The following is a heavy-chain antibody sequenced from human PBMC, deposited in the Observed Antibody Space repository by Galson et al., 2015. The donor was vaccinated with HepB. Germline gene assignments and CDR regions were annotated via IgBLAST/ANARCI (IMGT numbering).Heavy chain of an antibody. D-gene: IGHD4-11*01. J-gene: IGHJ5*02. V-gene: IGHV3-23*01. CDR3: AKDDTTDGLDH. CDR1: GFSFSTYA. CDR2: ISGGGDST. Sequence: SLRLSCAGSGFSFSTYAMTWVRQAPGKGLEWVSAISGGGDSTYYGEAVKGRFTISRDNSKNILYLQMNNLRADDTAVYYCAKDDTTDGLDHWGQGTLVTVSS.